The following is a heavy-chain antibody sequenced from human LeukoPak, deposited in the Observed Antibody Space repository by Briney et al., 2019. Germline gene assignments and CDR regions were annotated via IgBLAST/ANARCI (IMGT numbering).Heavy chain of an antibody. CDR2: IYHSGST. V-gene: IGHV4-30-2*01. J-gene: IGHJ4*02. CDR1: GGSISSGGYS. Sequence: SQTLSLTCAVSGGSISSGGYSWSWIRQPPGKGLEWIGYIYHSGSTYYNPSLKSRVTISVDRSKNQFSLKLSSVTAADTAVYYCARGRGYSYDYALDYWGQGTLVTVSS. D-gene: IGHD5-18*01. CDR3: ARGRGYSYDYALDY.